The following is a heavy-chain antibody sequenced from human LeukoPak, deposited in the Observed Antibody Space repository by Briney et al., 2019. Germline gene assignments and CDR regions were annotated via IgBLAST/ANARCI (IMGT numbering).Heavy chain of an antibody. CDR3: ARHLAAATSAFDY. J-gene: IGHJ4*02. CDR1: GGSISSFY. CDR2: LYSTGGRT. D-gene: IGHD6-13*01. Sequence: SETLSLTCAASGGSISSFYLSWIRQPPGKGLEWIAYLYSTGGRTNYNPSLKSRVTISVDPSKNHFSLKMNSVTTADTAVYYCARHLAAATSAFDYWGRGALVTVSS. V-gene: IGHV4-59*01.